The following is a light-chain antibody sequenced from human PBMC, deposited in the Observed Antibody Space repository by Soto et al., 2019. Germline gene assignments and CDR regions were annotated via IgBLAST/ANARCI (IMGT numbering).Light chain of an antibody. J-gene: IGKJ5*01. V-gene: IGKV1-33*01. CDR2: DAS. Sequence: DIQMTQSPSSLSASVGDRVTIACQASQDISNYLNWYQQKPGKAPKLLIYDASNLETGVPSRFSGSGSGTDFTFTISSLQPEDIATYYCQQYRTFGQGTRLE. CDR1: QDISNY. CDR3: QQYRT.